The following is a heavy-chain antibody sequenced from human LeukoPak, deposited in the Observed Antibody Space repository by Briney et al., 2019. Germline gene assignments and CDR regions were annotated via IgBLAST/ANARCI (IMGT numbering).Heavy chain of an antibody. Sequence: PSETLSLTCAVYGGSFSGYYWSCIRQPPGKGLEWIGEINHSGSTNYSPSLKSRVTISADTSKNQFSLKLSSVTAADTAVYYCARGSLDFWSGYYAYWGQGSLVTVSS. CDR3: ARGSLDFWSGYYAY. D-gene: IGHD3-3*01. CDR2: INHSGST. J-gene: IGHJ4*02. CDR1: GGSFSGYY. V-gene: IGHV4-34*01.